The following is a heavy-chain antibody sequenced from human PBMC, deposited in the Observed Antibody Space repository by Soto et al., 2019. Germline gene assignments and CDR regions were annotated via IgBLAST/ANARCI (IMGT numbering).Heavy chain of an antibody. Sequence: ASVKVSCKASGYTFTSYGISWVRQAPGQGLEWMGWISAYNGNTNYAQKLQGRVTMTTDTSTSTAYMDLRSLRSDDTAVYYCARDLYCSGGSCYSTKGFDYWGQGTLVTVSS. D-gene: IGHD2-15*01. V-gene: IGHV1-18*01. CDR3: ARDLYCSGGSCYSTKGFDY. J-gene: IGHJ4*02. CDR1: GYTFTSYG. CDR2: ISAYNGNT.